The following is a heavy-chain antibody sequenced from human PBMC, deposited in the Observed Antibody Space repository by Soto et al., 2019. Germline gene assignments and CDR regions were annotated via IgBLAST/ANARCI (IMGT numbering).Heavy chain of an antibody. J-gene: IGHJ4*02. Sequence: QVQLVESGGGVVQPGRSLRLSCAASGFTFSSYGMHWVRQAPGKGLEWVAVIWYDGSNKYYADSVKGRFTISRDNSKNTLYLQMNSLRAEDTAVYYCAREWEGELPYFDYWGQGTLVTVSS. D-gene: IGHD1-26*01. CDR1: GFTFSSYG. CDR2: IWYDGSNK. CDR3: AREWEGELPYFDY. V-gene: IGHV3-33*01.